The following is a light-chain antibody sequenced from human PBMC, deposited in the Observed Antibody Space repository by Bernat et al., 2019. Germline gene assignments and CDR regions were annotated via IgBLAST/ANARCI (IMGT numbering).Light chain of an antibody. CDR1: QSVSSNF. J-gene: IGKJ2*01. V-gene: IGKV3-20*01. CDR3: QQYDYSPCRYT. CDR2: GAS. Sequence: EIVLTQSPGTLSLSPGERATLSCRASQSVSSNFLAWYQQKPGQAPRLLIFGASARATGIPDRFSGSGSGTDFTLTITRLEPEDFAVYYCQQYDYSPCRYTFGQGTKLEIK.